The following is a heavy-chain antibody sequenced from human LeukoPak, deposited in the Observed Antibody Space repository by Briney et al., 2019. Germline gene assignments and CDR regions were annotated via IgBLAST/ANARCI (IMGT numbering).Heavy chain of an antibody. CDR2: TRNKANSYTT. J-gene: IGHJ3*02. D-gene: IGHD2-2*01. V-gene: IGHV3-72*01. Sequence: GGSLRLSCAASGFTFSDHYMDWVRQAPGKGLEWVGRTRNKANSYTTEYAASVKDRFTISRDDSEKSLYLQMNSLKTEDTAVYYCARVRYCSSTTCRGAFDTWGRGTMVTVSS. CDR3: ARVRYCSSTTCRGAFDT. CDR1: GFTFSDHY.